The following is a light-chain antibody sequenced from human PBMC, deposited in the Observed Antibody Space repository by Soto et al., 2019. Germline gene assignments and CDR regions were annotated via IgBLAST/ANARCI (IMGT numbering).Light chain of an antibody. CDR3: SSYAGSNNLGV. Sequence: QSALTQPPSASGSPGQSVTISCTGTPSDVGGYNYVSWYQQHPGKAPKLMIYEVSKRPSGVPDRFSGSKSGNTASLTVSGLQAEDEADYYCSSYAGSNNLGVFGTGTKLTVL. CDR2: EVS. V-gene: IGLV2-8*01. J-gene: IGLJ1*01. CDR1: PSDVGGYNY.